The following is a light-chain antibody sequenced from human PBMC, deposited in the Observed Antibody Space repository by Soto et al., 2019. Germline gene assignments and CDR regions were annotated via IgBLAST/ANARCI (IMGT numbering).Light chain of an antibody. J-gene: IGLJ1*01. CDR1: SRDVGFYNY. Sequence: QSVLTQPASVSGSPGQSITISCTGTSRDVGFYNYVSWYQQQHPGKAPKLMIYEVDNRPSGVSIRFSGSKSGNTASLTISGLQAEDEADYYCSSYTNNSTRVFGTGSKVTV. V-gene: IGLV2-14*01. CDR3: SSYTNNSTRV. CDR2: EVD.